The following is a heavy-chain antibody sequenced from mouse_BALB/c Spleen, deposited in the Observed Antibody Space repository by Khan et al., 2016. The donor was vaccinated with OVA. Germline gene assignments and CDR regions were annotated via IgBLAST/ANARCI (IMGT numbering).Heavy chain of an antibody. Sequence: QVQLQQPGAELVRPGVSVKISCKVSGYKFTDYAMHWVKQSHAKGLEWIGVISTYYGDADYSQKFKGKATMTVDRSSSTAYLELARLTSEDSARYDCTRGGKVAYWGQGTLVTVSA. CDR2: ISTYYGDA. V-gene: IGHV1S137*01. CDR1: GYKFTDYA. J-gene: IGHJ3*01. D-gene: IGHD1-1*02. CDR3: TRGGKVAY.